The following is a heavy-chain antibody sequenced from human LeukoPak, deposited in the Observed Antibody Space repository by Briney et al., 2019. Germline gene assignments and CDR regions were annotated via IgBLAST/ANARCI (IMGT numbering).Heavy chain of an antibody. CDR1: GFTLSSIP. D-gene: IGHD3-22*01. V-gene: IGHV3-23*01. CDR2: LSASGTTT. CDR3: ATRHSSGYYFDY. J-gene: IGHJ4*02. Sequence: GGSLRLSCAASGFTLSSIPMTWVHQAPGKGLEWVSALSASGTTTYYADSVKGRFTISRDISRNTLFLQMNSLRAEDRALYYCATRHSSGYYFDYWGQGTLVTVSS.